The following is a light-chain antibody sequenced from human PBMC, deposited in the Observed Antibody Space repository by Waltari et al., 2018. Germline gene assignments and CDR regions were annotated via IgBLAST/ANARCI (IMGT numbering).Light chain of an antibody. Sequence: EIVMTQSPATLSVSPGERATLFCRASQSSSNNVAWYQQKPGQAPRLVLYGASTRATGIPARFSGSGSGTDFMLKISRVEAEDVGVYYCMQALRSPMTFGQGTRLEIK. CDR1: QSSSNN. V-gene: IGKV3-15*01. CDR3: MQALRSPMT. CDR2: GAS. J-gene: IGKJ5*01.